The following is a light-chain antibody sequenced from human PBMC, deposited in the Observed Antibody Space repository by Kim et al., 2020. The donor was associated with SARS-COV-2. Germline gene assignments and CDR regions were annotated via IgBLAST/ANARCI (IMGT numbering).Light chain of an antibody. V-gene: IGKV3D-7*01. CDR2: GAS. Sequence: EIVMTQSPDTLSLSPGERATLSCRASQSLSSTYLAWYQQKPGQAPRLLIYGASTSATGVPSRFSGSGSGTDFTLTINSLQPEDFAVYYCQQDYNFPLTFGGGTKVDIK. J-gene: IGKJ4*01. CDR3: QQDYNFPLT. CDR1: QSLSSTY.